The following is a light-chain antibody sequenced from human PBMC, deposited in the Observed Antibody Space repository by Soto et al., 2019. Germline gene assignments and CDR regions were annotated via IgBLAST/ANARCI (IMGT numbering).Light chain of an antibody. V-gene: IGKV1-5*01. J-gene: IGKJ1*01. Sequence: DIQMTESPSTLSAYGGHRFTSTCRASQTISSLLAWYQQKPGKAPKLLIYDASTLESGVPSRFSGSGSGTEFTLTISSLQTDDFATYSCQQYNNYCTFGLGTKVDI. CDR1: QTISSL. CDR2: DAS. CDR3: QQYNNYCT.